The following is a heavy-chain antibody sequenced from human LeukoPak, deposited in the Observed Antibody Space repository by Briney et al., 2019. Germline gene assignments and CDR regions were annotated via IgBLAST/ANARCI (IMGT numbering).Heavy chain of an antibody. CDR1: GGSFSGYY. CDR2: INHSGST. D-gene: IGHD3-3*01. CDR3: ARGGYDFWSGYHPAGFDY. V-gene: IGHV4-34*01. J-gene: IGHJ4*02. Sequence: PSETLSLTCAVYGGSFSGYYWSWIRQPPGKGLEWIGEINHSGSTNYNPSLTSGVTISVDTSKNQFSLKLSSVTAADTAVYYCARGGYDFWSGYHPAGFDYWGQGTLVTVSS.